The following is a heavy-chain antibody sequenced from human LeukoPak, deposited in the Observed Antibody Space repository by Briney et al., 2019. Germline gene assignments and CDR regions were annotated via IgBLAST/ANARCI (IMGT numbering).Heavy chain of an antibody. CDR1: GYTFTTYD. V-gene: IGHV1-8*01. CDR3: ARGRGSGHKENWFDP. D-gene: IGHD6-19*01. Sequence: GASVKVSCKASGYTFTTYDINWVRQATGQGLEWMGWMNPNSGNTGYTQKFQGRVTMTRNTSISTAYMELSSLRSEDTAVYYCARGRGSGHKENWFDPWGQGALVTVSS. J-gene: IGHJ5*02. CDR2: MNPNSGNT.